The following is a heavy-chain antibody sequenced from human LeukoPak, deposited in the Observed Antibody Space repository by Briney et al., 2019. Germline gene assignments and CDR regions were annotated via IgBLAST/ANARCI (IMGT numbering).Heavy chain of an antibody. J-gene: IGHJ4*02. CDR3: AKDTVVDTGMALDY. D-gene: IGHD5-18*01. CDR1: GFTFEDYA. CDR2: ISSKSDYT. V-gene: IGHV3-9*01. Sequence: GGSLRLSCVASGFTFEDYAMNWVRQAPGKGLGWVSGISSKSDYTGYADSVKGRFTVSRDNAKKSLYLQMNSLRAEDTAFYYCAKDTVVDTGMALDYWGQGTLVTVSS.